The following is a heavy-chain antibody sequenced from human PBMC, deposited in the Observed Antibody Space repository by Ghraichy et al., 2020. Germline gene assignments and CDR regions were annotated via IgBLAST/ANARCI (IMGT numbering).Heavy chain of an antibody. CDR1: GGTFSSYA. CDR2: IIPIFGTA. Sequence: SVKVSCKASGGTFSSYAISWVRQAPGQGLEWMGGIIPIFGTANYAQKFQGRVTITADESTSTAYMELSSLRSEDTAVYYCARSGFDASHSWFDPWGQGTLVTVSS. J-gene: IGHJ5*02. CDR3: ARSGFDASHSWFDP. D-gene: IGHD2/OR15-2a*01. V-gene: IGHV1-69*13.